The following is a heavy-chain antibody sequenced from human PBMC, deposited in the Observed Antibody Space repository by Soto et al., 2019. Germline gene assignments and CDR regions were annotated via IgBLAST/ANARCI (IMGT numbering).Heavy chain of an antibody. CDR3: VRGGSNYAS. V-gene: IGHV3-7*01. Sequence: LRLSCTASGFTFSDSWMTWVRQAPGKGLEWVARIKPDESEKKYADSVKGRFSISRDNAKNSMYLQMDSLRGEDTAVYYCVRGGSNYASWGQGTLVTVSS. D-gene: IGHD4-4*01. J-gene: IGHJ5*02. CDR1: GFTFSDSW. CDR2: IKPDESEK.